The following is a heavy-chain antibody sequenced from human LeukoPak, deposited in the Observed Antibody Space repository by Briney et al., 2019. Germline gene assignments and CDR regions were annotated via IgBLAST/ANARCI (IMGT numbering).Heavy chain of an antibody. J-gene: IGHJ4*02. D-gene: IGHD2-2*01. CDR1: GGSVSSASYY. Sequence: SGTLSLTCTVSGGSVSSASYYWSWIRQPPGKGLEWIGFIYYSGNTNYNPSLKSRVTISVDTSKNQFSLRLRSVTAADTAVYFCARAILQGAYQFRNWGQGTLVTVSS. V-gene: IGHV4-61*01. CDR2: IYYSGNT. CDR3: ARAILQGAYQFRN.